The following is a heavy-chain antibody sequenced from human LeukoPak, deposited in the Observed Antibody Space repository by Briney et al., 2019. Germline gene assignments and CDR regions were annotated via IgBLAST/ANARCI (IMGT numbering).Heavy chain of an antibody. CDR3: AKDWGVAVAGPDY. D-gene: IGHD6-19*01. Sequence: GGSLRLSCAASGFTFDDYAMHWVRQAPGKGLEWVSAISGSGGSTYYADSVKGRFTISRDNSKNTLYLQMNSLRAEDTAVYYCAKDWGVAVAGPDYWGQGTLVTVSS. CDR2: ISGSGGST. V-gene: IGHV3-23*01. CDR1: GFTFDDYA. J-gene: IGHJ4*02.